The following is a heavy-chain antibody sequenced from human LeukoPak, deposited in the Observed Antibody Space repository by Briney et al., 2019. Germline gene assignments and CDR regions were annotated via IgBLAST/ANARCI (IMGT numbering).Heavy chain of an antibody. CDR1: GYSFTSNY. J-gene: IGHJ4*02. CDR2: IYPRDGST. CDR3: ARDQEGFDY. V-gene: IGHV1-46*01. Sequence: ASVKVSCKASGYSFTSNYIHWVRQAPGQGLEWMGMIYPRDGSTSYAQRFQDRVTVTRDTSTSTVHMELSGLRSEDTAVYYCARDQEGFDYWGQGTQVTVSS.